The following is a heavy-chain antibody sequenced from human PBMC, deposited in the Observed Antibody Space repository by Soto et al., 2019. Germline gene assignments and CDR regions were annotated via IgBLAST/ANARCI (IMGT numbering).Heavy chain of an antibody. D-gene: IGHD5-18*01. J-gene: IGHJ6*02. Sequence: PGESLKISCNGSGYSFTSYWIGWVRQMPGKGLEWMGIIYPGDSDTRYSPSFQGQVTISADKSISTAYLQWSSLKASDTAMYYCGRYSYGTVYYYYGMDVWGQGTTVTVSS. CDR2: IYPGDSDT. CDR3: GRYSYGTVYYYYGMDV. V-gene: IGHV5-51*01. CDR1: GYSFTSYW.